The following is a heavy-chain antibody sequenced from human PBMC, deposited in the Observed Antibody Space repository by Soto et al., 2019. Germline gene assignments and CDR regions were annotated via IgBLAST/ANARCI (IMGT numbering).Heavy chain of an antibody. J-gene: IGHJ3*02. D-gene: IGHD3-10*01. Sequence: ASVKVSCKASGYTFTSYGISWVRQAPGQGLEWMGWISAYNGNTNYAQKLQGRVTMTTDTSTSTAYMELRSLRSDDTAVYYCARGPPVTIVRGVPGAFDIWGQGTMVTVSS. V-gene: IGHV1-18*01. CDR3: ARGPPVTIVRGVPGAFDI. CDR1: GYTFTSYG. CDR2: ISAYNGNT.